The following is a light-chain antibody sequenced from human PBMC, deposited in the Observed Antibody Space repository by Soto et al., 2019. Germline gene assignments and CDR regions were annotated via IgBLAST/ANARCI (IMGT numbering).Light chain of an antibody. CDR2: SSN. CDR3: CSYTSSTTYV. Sequence: QSVLTQPPSASGTPGQRVTISCSGSSSNIGSNTVNWYQQLPGTAPKLLIYSSNQRPSGVPDRLSGSKSGTSASLAISGLQSADEADYYCCSYTSSTTYVFGPGTKVTVL. CDR1: SSNIGSNT. V-gene: IGLV1-44*01. J-gene: IGLJ1*01.